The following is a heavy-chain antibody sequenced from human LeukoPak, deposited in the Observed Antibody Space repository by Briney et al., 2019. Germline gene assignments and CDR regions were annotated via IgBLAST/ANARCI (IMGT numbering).Heavy chain of an antibody. Sequence: ASVKVSCKASGYTFTGYYMHWVRQAPGQGLEWMGRINPNSGGTNYAQKLQGRVTMTRDTSISTAYMELSRLRSDDTAVYYCARGKLLFGVVTHFDYWGQGTLATVSS. V-gene: IGHV1-2*06. D-gene: IGHD3-3*01. CDR1: GYTFTGYY. J-gene: IGHJ4*02. CDR3: ARGKLLFGVVTHFDY. CDR2: INPNSGGT.